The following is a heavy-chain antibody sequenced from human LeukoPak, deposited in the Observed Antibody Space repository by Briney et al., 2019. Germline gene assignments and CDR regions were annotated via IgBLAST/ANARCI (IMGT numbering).Heavy chain of an antibody. CDR1: GFTFSNAW. Sequence: GGSLRLSCAASGFTFSNAWMSWVRQAPGKGLEWLSSMSGSGGSTHYADSVKGRFTVSRDNSKNMLYLQMNSLRAEDTAVYYCVRLVGATNYFDYWGQGTLVTVSS. J-gene: IGHJ4*02. D-gene: IGHD1-26*01. CDR2: MSGSGGST. V-gene: IGHV3-23*01. CDR3: VRLVGATNYFDY.